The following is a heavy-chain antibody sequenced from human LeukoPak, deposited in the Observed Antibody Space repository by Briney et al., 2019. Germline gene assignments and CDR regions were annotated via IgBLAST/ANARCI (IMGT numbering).Heavy chain of an antibody. D-gene: IGHD6-13*01. Sequence: ASVKVSCKASGYTFTSYGISWVRQAPGQGLEWMGWISAYNGNTNYAQKLQGRVTMTTDTSTSTAYMELRSLRSDDTAVYYCARDRGSWYGISWDSWFDPWGQGTLVTVSS. CDR2: ISAYNGNT. J-gene: IGHJ5*02. CDR3: ARDRGSWYGISWDSWFDP. CDR1: GYTFTSYG. V-gene: IGHV1-18*01.